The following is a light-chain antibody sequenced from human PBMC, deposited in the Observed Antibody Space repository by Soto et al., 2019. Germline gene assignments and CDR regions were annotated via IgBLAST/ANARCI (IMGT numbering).Light chain of an antibody. V-gene: IGKV3-20*01. Sequence: EIVLTQSPGTLSLSPGERATLSCRASQSVSISYLAWYQKKPGQAPRLLIYGASRRATGSPDRFSGSGSGTDFTLTISRLEPEDLAVYYCHQYGGSPPYTFGQGTKLEIK. CDR1: QSVSISY. CDR3: HQYGGSPPYT. CDR2: GAS. J-gene: IGKJ2*01.